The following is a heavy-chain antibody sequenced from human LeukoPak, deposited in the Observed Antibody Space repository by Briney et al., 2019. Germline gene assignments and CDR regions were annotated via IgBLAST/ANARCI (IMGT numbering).Heavy chain of an antibody. Sequence: GGSLRLSCAASGFSVGNNYVTWVRQPPGKGLEWVSVIYSGGDTYYADSVKGRFTISRDNSKNMLYLQMNSLRVEDTAVYYCTDAVAGWGQGTLDTVS. V-gene: IGHV3-53*05. D-gene: IGHD4-23*01. CDR2: IYSGGDT. CDR1: GFSVGNNY. CDR3: TDAVAG. J-gene: IGHJ4*02.